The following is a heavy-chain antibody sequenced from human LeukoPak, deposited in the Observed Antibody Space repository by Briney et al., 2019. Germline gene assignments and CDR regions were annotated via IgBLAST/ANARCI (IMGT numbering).Heavy chain of an antibody. CDR2: ISPSSGDT. CDR1: GYTFTGYY. D-gene: IGHD7-27*01. J-gene: IGHJ3*02. CDR3: AREGLGIKDDAFDI. V-gene: IGHV1-2*02. Sequence: ASVKVSCKASGYTFTGYYIHWVRQAPGQGLELMGWISPSSGDTKYAQKFQGRVTMTRDTSITTVYMELSSLKSDDTAVYYCAREGLGIKDDAFDIWGQGTMVTVSS.